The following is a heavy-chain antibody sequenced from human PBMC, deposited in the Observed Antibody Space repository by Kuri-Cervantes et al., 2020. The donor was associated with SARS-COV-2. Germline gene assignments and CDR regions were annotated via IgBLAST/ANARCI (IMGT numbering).Heavy chain of an antibody. CDR1: GYTFTSYY. CDR3: ARVKDSSSSYFDY. CDR2: INPSGGST. J-gene: IGHJ4*02. Sequence: ASVKVSCKASGYTFTSYYMHWVRQAPGQGLEWMGIINPSGGSTSYAQKFQGRVTITTDESTSTAHMELSSPRSEDTAVYYCARVKDSSSSYFDYWGQGTLVTVSS. V-gene: IGHV1-46*01. D-gene: IGHD6-6*01.